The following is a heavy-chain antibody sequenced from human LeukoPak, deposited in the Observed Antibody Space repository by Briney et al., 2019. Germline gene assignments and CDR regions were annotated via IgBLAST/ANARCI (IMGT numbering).Heavy chain of an antibody. Sequence: GASVKVSCKASGYTFTSYYMHWVRQAPGQGLEWMGIINPSGGSTSYAQKFQGRVTMTRDTSTGTVYMELSSLRSEDTAVYYCARVAPGMTARATFDYWGQGTLVTVSS. CDR2: INPSGGST. CDR3: ARVAPGMTARATFDY. V-gene: IGHV1-46*01. J-gene: IGHJ4*02. CDR1: GYTFTSYY. D-gene: IGHD2-21*02.